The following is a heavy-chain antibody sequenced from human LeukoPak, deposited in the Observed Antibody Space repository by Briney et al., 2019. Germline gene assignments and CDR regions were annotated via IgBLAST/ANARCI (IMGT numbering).Heavy chain of an antibody. CDR3: ARERGELLDY. CDR2: IYTSGST. CDR1: GGSISSGSYY. V-gene: IGHV4-61*02. Sequence: SETLSLTCTVSGGSISSGSYYWSWIRQPAGKGLEWIGRIYTSGSTNYNPSLKSRVTISVDTFKNQFSLKLSSVTAADTAVYYCARERGELLDYWGQGTLVTVSS. J-gene: IGHJ4*02. D-gene: IGHD1-26*01.